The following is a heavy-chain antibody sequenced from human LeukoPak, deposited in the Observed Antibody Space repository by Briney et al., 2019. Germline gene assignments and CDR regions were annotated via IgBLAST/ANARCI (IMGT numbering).Heavy chain of an antibody. V-gene: IGHV1-18*01. CDR1: GYTFTAHG. Sequence: ASVRASCKASGYTFTAHGISWVRPAPGHGLEWMGWISVYTGSTKYAQKFQGRVTMATITATSTAYMELRSLRSDDTAVYFCARDGGWQYVDYAWRFDPWGQGTLVTVSS. CDR2: ISVYTGST. J-gene: IGHJ5*02. D-gene: IGHD4-17*01. CDR3: ARDGGWQYVDYAWRFDP.